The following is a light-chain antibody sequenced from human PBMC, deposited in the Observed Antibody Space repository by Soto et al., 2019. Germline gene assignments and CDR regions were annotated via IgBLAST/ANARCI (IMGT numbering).Light chain of an antibody. V-gene: IGKV3-11*01. CDR2: DAS. CDR3: QQRSNLPLT. J-gene: IGKJ4*01. CDR1: QSVSSY. Sequence: IVLTQSPATLSFSPGERATLSCRASQSVSSYLAWYQQKPGQAPRLLIYDASNRATGIPARFSGSGSGTDFTLTISSLEPEDFAVYYCQQRSNLPLTFGGGTKVEIX.